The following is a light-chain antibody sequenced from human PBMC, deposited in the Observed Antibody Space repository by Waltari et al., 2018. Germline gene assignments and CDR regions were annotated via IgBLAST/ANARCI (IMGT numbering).Light chain of an antibody. CDR2: AAS. V-gene: IGKV1-39*01. Sequence: DIQMTQSPSSLSASVGDRVTITCRASQSYSSFLNWYQQKPVKAPKRLIYAASSLQSGVPSRFSGSGSGTDFTLTISSLQPDDFATYYCQQSYSTPFTFGPGTKVDIK. J-gene: IGKJ3*01. CDR3: QQSYSTPFT. CDR1: QSYSSF.